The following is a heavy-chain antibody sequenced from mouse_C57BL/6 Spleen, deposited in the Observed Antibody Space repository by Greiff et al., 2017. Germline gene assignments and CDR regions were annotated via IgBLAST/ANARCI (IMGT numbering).Heavy chain of an antibody. J-gene: IGHJ4*01. CDR3: TRIYHGAMDY. D-gene: IGHD2-1*01. CDR1: GFNIKDYY. CDR2: IDPEDGDT. V-gene: IGHV14-1*01. Sequence: VQLQQSGAELVRPGASVKLSCTASGFNIKDYYMHWVKQRPEQGLEWIGRIDPEDGDTEYAPKFQGKATMTADTSSYTAYLQLSSLTSEDTAVYYCTRIYHGAMDYWGQGTSVTVSS.